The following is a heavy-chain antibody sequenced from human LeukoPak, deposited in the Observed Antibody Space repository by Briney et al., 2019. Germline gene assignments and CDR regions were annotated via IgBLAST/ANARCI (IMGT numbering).Heavy chain of an antibody. J-gene: IGHJ4*02. CDR3: AKVSMATRGFDY. V-gene: IGHV3-23*01. Sequence: GSLRLSCAASGFTFSSYAMSWVRQAPGKGLEWVSAISGSGGSTYYADSVKGRFTISRDNSKNTLYLQMNSLRAEDTAVYYCAKVSMATRGFDYWGQGTLVTVSS. CDR2: ISGSGGST. CDR1: GFTFSSYA. D-gene: IGHD5-12*01.